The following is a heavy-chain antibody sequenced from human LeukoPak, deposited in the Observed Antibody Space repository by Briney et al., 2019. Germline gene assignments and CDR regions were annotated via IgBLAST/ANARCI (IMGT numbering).Heavy chain of an antibody. J-gene: IGHJ3*02. Sequence: PSETLSLTCTVSGGSISSSSYYWGWIRQPPGKGLEWIGSIYYSGSTYYNPSLKSRVTISVDTSKNQFSLKLSSVTAADTAVYYCASSPYCDDAFDIWGQGTMVTVSS. CDR3: ASSPYCDDAFDI. CDR1: GGSISSSSYY. V-gene: IGHV4-39*07. CDR2: IYYSGST. D-gene: IGHD2-21*01.